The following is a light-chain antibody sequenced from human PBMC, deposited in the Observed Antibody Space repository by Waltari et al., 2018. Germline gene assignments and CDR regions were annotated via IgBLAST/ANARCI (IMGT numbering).Light chain of an antibody. J-gene: IGLJ2*01. CDR2: EVN. CDR3: FSFAGSDIGV. CDR1: TSDVGNYDF. V-gene: IGLV2-23*02. Sequence: QSALTQPASVSGSPGQSITIPCTGTTSDVGNYDFFSWYRQHPDKAPKLLLFEVNKRPSAVSTRFSGSKSGNTASLTISGLQPEDEAEYFCFSFAGSDIGVFGRGTKLTVL.